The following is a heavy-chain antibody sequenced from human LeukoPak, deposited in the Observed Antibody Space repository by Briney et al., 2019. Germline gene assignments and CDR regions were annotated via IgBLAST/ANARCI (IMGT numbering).Heavy chain of an antibody. J-gene: IGHJ4*02. Sequence: GGSLRLSCAASGFTFSSYWMSWVRQAPGKGLEWVANIKQDGSEKYYVDSVKGRFTISRDNAKNPLYLQMNSLRAEDTAVYYCARAPGWELLFSDYWGQGTLVTVSS. D-gene: IGHD1-26*01. V-gene: IGHV3-7*01. CDR3: ARAPGWELLFSDY. CDR2: IKQDGSEK. CDR1: GFTFSSYW.